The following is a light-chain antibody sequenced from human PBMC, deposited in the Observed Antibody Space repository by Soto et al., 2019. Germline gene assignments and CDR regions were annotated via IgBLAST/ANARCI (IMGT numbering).Light chain of an antibody. V-gene: IGKV3-15*01. CDR1: QSVGSL. CDR3: QQYNEWPIT. Sequence: IVLTQSPATLYVNPGERATLSCRASQSVGSLLAWYQQKPGQAPRLLIYRASSRATGISGSFSGSGSGTEFTLTITSLQSEDFAVYYCQQYNEWPITFGQGTRLEI. CDR2: RAS. J-gene: IGKJ5*01.